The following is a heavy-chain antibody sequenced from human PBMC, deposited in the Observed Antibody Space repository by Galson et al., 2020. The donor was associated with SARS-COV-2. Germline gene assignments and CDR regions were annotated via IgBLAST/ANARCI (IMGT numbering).Heavy chain of an antibody. Sequence: ASVKVSCKASNYPFTAYGISWVRQAPGQGLEWMGWVNPYNGDTYYAQSLQGRITMTKDTTTSTVYMELRGLRSDDTAFYLCARGDILDYWGQGTLVTVSS. CDR3: ARGDILDY. CDR2: VNPYNGDT. V-gene: IGHV1-18*04. J-gene: IGHJ4*02. CDR1: NYPFTAYG. D-gene: IGHD3-16*01.